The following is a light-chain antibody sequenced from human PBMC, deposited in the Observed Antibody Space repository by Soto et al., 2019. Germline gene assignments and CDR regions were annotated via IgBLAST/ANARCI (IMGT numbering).Light chain of an antibody. J-gene: IGKJ5*01. Sequence: IQMTQSPSSLSASVGDRVTITCRASQGIRNDLGWYQQKPGKAPKLLIYAASSLESGVPSRFSGSGSGTEFTLTISSLQPDDFATYYCQQYNTYSTFGQGTRLEIK. CDR2: AAS. V-gene: IGKV1-17*01. CDR3: QQYNTYST. CDR1: QGIRND.